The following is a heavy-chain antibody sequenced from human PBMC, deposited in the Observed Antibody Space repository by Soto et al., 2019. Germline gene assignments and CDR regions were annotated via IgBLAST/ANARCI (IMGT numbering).Heavy chain of an antibody. CDR2: INHSGST. D-gene: IGHD3-3*01. V-gene: IGHV4-34*01. J-gene: IGHJ6*02. Sequence: SETLSLTCAVYGGSFSGYYWSWIRQPPGKGLEWIGEINHSGSTNHNPSLKSRVTISVDTSKNQFSLKLSSVTAADTAVYYCARGTHDFWSGYYIRYYYGMDVWGQGTTVTVSS. CDR1: GGSFSGYY. CDR3: ARGTHDFWSGYYIRYYYGMDV.